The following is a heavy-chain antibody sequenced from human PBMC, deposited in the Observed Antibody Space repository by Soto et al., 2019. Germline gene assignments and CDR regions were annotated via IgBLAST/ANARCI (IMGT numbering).Heavy chain of an antibody. V-gene: IGHV1-18*04. CDR3: ARSYSYGSWCYFDY. CDR1: GYTFKTYG. J-gene: IGHJ4*02. D-gene: IGHD3-10*01. Sequence: ASVKVSCQNSGYTFKTYGITWVRQAPGQGLAWMGWIIVHNGNTHYAEKLQGRVTMTTDTSTSTAYMELWGLGSDDTAVYYCARSYSYGSWCYFDYWGQGTQVTVSS. CDR2: IIVHNGNT.